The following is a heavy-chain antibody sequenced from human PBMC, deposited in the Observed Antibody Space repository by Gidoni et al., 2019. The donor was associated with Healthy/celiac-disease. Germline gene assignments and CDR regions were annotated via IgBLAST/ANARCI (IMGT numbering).Heavy chain of an antibody. CDR2: ISGSGGST. CDR1: GFTFSSYA. CDR3: AKGAERWLQYPAGFDAFDI. J-gene: IGHJ3*02. Sequence: EVQLLESGGGLVQPGGSLRLSCAASGFTFSSYAMRWVRQVPGKGLEWFSAISGSGGSTYYADSVKGRFTISRDNSKNTLYLQMTSLRAEDTAVYYCAKGAERWLQYPAGFDAFDIWGQGTMVTVSS. V-gene: IGHV3-23*01. D-gene: IGHD5-12*01.